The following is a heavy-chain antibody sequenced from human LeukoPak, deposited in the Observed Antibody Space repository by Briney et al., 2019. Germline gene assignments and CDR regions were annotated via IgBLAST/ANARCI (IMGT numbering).Heavy chain of an antibody. CDR2: IYYSGST. V-gene: IGHV4-39*01. D-gene: IGHD2-2*01. Sequence: SETLSLTCTASGGSISSSSYYWGWIRQPPGKGLEWIGSIYYSGSTYYNPSLKSRVTISVDTSKDQFSLKLNSVTAADTAVYYCANYCSSTSCSPGDDAFDIWGQGTMVTVSS. CDR3: ANYCSSTSCSPGDDAFDI. CDR1: GGSISSSSYY. J-gene: IGHJ3*02.